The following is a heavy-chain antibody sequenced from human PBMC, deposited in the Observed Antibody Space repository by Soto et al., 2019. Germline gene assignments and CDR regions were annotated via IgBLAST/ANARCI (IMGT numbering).Heavy chain of an antibody. CDR2: IFSNDDK. J-gene: IGHJ4*02. D-gene: IGHD6-13*01. Sequence: SGPTLVNPTETLTLTCTVSGFSLNNARMGVSWIRQPPGKALEWLAHIFSNDDKSYSTSLKTRLTISKDTSKSQVVLTMTNMDPVDTAPYHRARTTLPSSNCYDYWGQGTLVTVSS. CDR1: GFSLNNARMG. CDR3: ARTTLPSSNCYDY. V-gene: IGHV2-26*01.